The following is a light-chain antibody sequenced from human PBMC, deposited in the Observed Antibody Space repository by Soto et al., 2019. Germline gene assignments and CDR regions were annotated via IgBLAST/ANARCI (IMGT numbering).Light chain of an antibody. V-gene: IGLV3-25*02. CDR2: QDT. J-gene: IGLJ1*01. CDR1: ALPRQY. Sequence: YELAQPPSMSVSPGQTAVITCSGDALPRQYVYWFKQKPGQAPVLVIYQDTRRPPTIPARFSGSASGTTVSLTISGVQADDEADYYCQSADTSGNIEVFGPGTKVTVL. CDR3: QSADTSGNIEV.